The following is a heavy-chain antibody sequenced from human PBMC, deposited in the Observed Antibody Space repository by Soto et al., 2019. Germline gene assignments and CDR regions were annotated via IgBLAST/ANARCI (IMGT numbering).Heavy chain of an antibody. D-gene: IGHD3-3*01. Sequence: SETLSLICAVYGGSFSGYYWSWIRQPPGKGLEWIGEINHSGSTNYNPSLKSRVTISVDTSKNQFSLKLSSVTAADTAVYYCARRRTIFGVVIRGNWFDPWGQGTLVTVSS. V-gene: IGHV4-34*01. CDR1: GGSFSGYY. CDR3: ARRRTIFGVVIRGNWFDP. CDR2: INHSGST. J-gene: IGHJ5*02.